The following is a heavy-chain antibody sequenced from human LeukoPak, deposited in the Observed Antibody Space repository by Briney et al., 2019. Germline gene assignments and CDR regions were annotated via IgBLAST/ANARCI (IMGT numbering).Heavy chain of an antibody. D-gene: IGHD2-2*01. J-gene: IGHJ4*02. CDR3: TRDHITSWQIDF. V-gene: IGHV3-53*01. Sequence: GGSLRLSCAASGLTVSSNYMSWVRQAPGKGLEWVSVIYSGGSTYYADSVKGRFTISRDNSKNTVSLQMNSLRVEDTAVYYCTRDHITSWQIDFWGQGTMVTVSS. CDR2: IYSGGST. CDR1: GLTVSSNY.